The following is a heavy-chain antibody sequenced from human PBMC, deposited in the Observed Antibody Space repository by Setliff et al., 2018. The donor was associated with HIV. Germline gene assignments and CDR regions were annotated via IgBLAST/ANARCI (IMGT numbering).Heavy chain of an antibody. CDR2: IYFSGSV. CDR3: ATYAGNGGGKGY. Sequence: SETLSLTCTVSGDSISSSRSFWGWIRQSPGKGLEWIGSIYFSGSVFYNPSLQSRVTISMVASRNQFSLKVTSVTAADTAMYYCATYAGNGGGKGYWGQGTLVTVSS. J-gene: IGHJ4*02. CDR1: GDSISSSRSF. V-gene: IGHV4-39*07. D-gene: IGHD2-21*01.